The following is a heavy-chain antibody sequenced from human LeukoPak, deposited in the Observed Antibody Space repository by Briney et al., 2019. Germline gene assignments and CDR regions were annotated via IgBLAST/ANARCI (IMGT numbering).Heavy chain of an antibody. CDR2: MNPNSGNT. CDR1: GYTFTSYD. D-gene: IGHD1-26*01. V-gene: IGHV1-8*03. J-gene: IGHJ6*03. Sequence: ASVKVSCKASGYTFTSYDINWVRQATGQGLELMGWMNPNSGNTGYAQKFQGRVTITRNTSISTAYMELSSLRSEDTAVYYCAREGPSGSYYVYYYMDVWGKGTTVTVSS. CDR3: AREGPSGSYYVYYYMDV.